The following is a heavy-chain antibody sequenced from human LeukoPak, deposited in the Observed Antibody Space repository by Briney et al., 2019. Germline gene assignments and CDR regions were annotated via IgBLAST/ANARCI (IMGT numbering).Heavy chain of an antibody. CDR2: ISGSGGST. CDR1: GFTFSSYA. D-gene: IGHD3-22*01. Sequence: GGSLRLSCAASGFTFSSYAMSWVRQAPGKGLEWVSAISGSGGSTYYADSVKGRFTISRDNSKNTLYLQMNSLRAEDTAVYYCAKDQRYYYDSSGYPDYWGQGTLVTVSS. V-gene: IGHV3-23*01. J-gene: IGHJ4*02. CDR3: AKDQRYYYDSSGYPDY.